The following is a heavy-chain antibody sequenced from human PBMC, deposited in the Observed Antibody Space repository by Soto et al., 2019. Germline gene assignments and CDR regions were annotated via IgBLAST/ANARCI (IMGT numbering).Heavy chain of an antibody. V-gene: IGHV3-11*01. CDR1: GFTFSDYY. CDR3: ARSPTRRTYYDFWSGSDMAR. J-gene: IGHJ4*02. Sequence: GGSLRLSCAASGFTFSDYYMSWIRQAPGKGLEWVSYISSSGSTIYYADSVKGRFTISRDNAKNSLYLQMNSLRAEDTAVYYCARSPTRRTYYDFWSGSDMARWGQGTLVTVSS. D-gene: IGHD3-3*01. CDR2: ISSSGSTI.